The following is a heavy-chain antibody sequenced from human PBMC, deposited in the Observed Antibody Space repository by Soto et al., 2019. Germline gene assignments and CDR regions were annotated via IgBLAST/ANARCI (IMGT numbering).Heavy chain of an antibody. CDR1: GFTVSSNY. Sequence: GGSLRLSCAASGFTVSSNYMSWVRQAPGKGLEWVSVIYSGGSTYYADSVKGRFTISRDNSKNTLYLQMNSLRAEETAVYYCARGPSYGDYRYYYYYYMDVWGKGTTVTVSS. CDR2: IYSGGST. CDR3: ARGPSYGDYRYYYYYYMDV. V-gene: IGHV3-66*01. D-gene: IGHD4-17*01. J-gene: IGHJ6*03.